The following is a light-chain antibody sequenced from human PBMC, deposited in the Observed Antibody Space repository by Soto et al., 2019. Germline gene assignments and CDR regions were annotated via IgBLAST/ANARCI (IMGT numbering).Light chain of an antibody. CDR2: GAS. V-gene: IGKV3-11*01. J-gene: IGKJ4*01. Sequence: EIVLTQSPATLSLSPGERATLSCRASQSVSRYLAWYQQKPGQAPRLLIYGASNRSTGIPARFSGSGSGTDFTLTISSLEPEDFAVYYCQQRSSWPSLTFGGGTRGDI. CDR1: QSVSRY. CDR3: QQRSSWPSLT.